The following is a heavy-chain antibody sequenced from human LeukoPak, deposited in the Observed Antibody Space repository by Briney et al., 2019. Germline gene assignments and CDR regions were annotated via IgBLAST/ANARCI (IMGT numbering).Heavy chain of an antibody. CDR2: IYPGDSEP. D-gene: IGHD5-18*01. CDR1: GYRFTRYW. J-gene: IGHJ4*02. V-gene: IGHV5-51*01. CDR3: ARPDGYGLYYLDH. Sequence: WEALKTSFKGSGYRFTRYWIGWVRQMPGKGLEGMVVIYPGDSEPRFSPSFQGQITITADQSIDTAYLQANSREGWGTAMYYCARPDGYGLYYLDHWGQGPLVPVSS.